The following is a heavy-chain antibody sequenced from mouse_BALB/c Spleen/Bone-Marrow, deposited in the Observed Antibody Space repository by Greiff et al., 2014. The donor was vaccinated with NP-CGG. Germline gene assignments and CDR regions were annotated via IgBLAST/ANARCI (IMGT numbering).Heavy chain of an antibody. CDR1: GFSLTSYG. D-gene: IGHD2-3*01. V-gene: IGHV2-9*02. CDR2: IWAGGST. J-gene: IGHJ1*01. CDR3: ARVYLWYLDV. Sequence: VMLVESGPGLVAPSQSLSITCTVSGFSLTSYGVHWVRQPPGKGLEWLGVIWAGGSTNYNSALMSRLSISKDNSKSQVFLKMNSQQTDDTAMYYCARVYLWYLDVWGAGTTVTVSS.